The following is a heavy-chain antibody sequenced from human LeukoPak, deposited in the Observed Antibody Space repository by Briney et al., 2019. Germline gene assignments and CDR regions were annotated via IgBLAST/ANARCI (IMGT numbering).Heavy chain of an antibody. J-gene: IGHJ4*02. Sequence: GGSLRLSCAASGFTFSSYTMNWVRQAPGKGLEWVSSISSSSSYIYYADSVKGRFTISRDNAKNSLYLQMDSLRAEDTAMYYCARDRYYDSSGPSDYWGQGTLVTVSS. V-gene: IGHV3-21*01. CDR2: ISSSSSYI. CDR1: GFTFSSYT. CDR3: ARDRYYDSSGPSDY. D-gene: IGHD3-22*01.